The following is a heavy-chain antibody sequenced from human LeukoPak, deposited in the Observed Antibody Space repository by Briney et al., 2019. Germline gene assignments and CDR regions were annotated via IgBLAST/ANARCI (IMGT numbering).Heavy chain of an antibody. V-gene: IGHV3-30*18. CDR2: ISYDGSNK. CDR3: AKSSYTTIFASFDY. J-gene: IGHJ4*02. D-gene: IGHD2-2*02. Sequence: GGSLRLSCVASGFTFSSYAMSWVRQAPGKGLEWVAVISYDGSNKYYADSVKGRFTISRDNSKNTLYLQMDSLRPEDTAVYYCAKSSYTTIFASFDYWGQGTLVTVSS. CDR1: GFTFSSYA.